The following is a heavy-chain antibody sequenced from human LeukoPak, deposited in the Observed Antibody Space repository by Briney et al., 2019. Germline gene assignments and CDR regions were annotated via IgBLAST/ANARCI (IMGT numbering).Heavy chain of an antibody. D-gene: IGHD2-21*02. J-gene: IGHJ4*02. CDR2: MYHSGST. CDR3: ARVGDCGGDCPLYYFDY. V-gene: IGHV4-30-2*01. Sequence: SQTLSLTCTVSGGSISSGGYYWSWIRQPPGKGLEWIGYMYHSGSTYYNPSLKSRVTISVDRSKNQFSLKLSSVTAADTAVYYCARVGDCGGDCPLYYFDYWGQGTLVTVSS. CDR1: GGSISSGGYY.